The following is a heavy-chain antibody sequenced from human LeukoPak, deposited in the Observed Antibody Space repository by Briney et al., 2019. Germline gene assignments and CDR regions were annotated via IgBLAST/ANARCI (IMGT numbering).Heavy chain of an antibody. CDR2: IYYSGST. D-gene: IGHD3-22*01. CDR1: GVSFSSYY. Sequence: SETLSLTCTVSGVSFSSYYWTWIRQPPGKGLEWIGYIYYSGSTNKNPSLNSRVTMSIDTSKKQFSLKLSSVTAADTAVYYCARVNYESSGYFDYWGQGTLVTVSS. V-gene: IGHV4-59*01. J-gene: IGHJ4*02. CDR3: ARVNYESSGYFDY.